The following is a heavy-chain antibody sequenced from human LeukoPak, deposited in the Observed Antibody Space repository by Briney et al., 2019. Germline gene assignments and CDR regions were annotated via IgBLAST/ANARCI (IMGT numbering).Heavy chain of an antibody. Sequence: SETLSLTCTVSGVSISSYYWSWLRQPPGKGLEWIGYIYTSGSTNYNPSLKSRVTISVDTSKNQFSLKLSSVTAADTAVYYCARLASSSWSRVRWFDPWGQGTLVTVSS. V-gene: IGHV4-4*09. CDR1: GVSISSYY. D-gene: IGHD6-13*01. J-gene: IGHJ5*02. CDR2: IYTSGST. CDR3: ARLASSSWSRVRWFDP.